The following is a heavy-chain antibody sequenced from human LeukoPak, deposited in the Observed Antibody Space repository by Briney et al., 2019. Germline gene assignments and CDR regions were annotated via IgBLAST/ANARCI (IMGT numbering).Heavy chain of an antibody. CDR2: ISGSGGST. D-gene: IGHD1-7*01. CDR1: GFTFNNYA. Sequence: PGGSLRLSCAASGFTFNNYAMSWVRQAPGKGLEWVSGISGSGGSTYYADSVKGRFTISRDNSKNTLYLQMNSLRAEDTAVYYCAKDLTPPITGTYDYWGQGTLVTVSS. V-gene: IGHV3-23*01. J-gene: IGHJ4*02. CDR3: AKDLTPPITGTYDY.